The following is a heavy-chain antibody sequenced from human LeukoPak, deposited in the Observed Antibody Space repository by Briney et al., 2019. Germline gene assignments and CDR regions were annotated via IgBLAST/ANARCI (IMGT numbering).Heavy chain of an antibody. CDR2: IKSKTDGGTT. CDR3: TTGRTFAFPR. CDR1: GFTFSNAY. D-gene: IGHD1-7*01. Sequence: GGSLRLSCAASGFTFSNAYMSWVRQAPGKGLEWVGRIKSKTDGGTTDYAAPVKGRFTVSRDDSTNTLYLLMNGLKTRDTAVYFCTTGRTFAFPRWGQGSLVTDSS. V-gene: IGHV3-15*01. J-gene: IGHJ1*01.